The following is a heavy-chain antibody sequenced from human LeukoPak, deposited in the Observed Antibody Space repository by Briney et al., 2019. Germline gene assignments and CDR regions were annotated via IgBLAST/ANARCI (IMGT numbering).Heavy chain of an antibody. CDR3: ARFTVTTYYYYGMDV. CDR1: GGSISGSSYY. J-gene: IGHJ6*02. V-gene: IGHV4-31*03. CDR2: IYYSGST. Sequence: SETLSLTCTVSGGSISGSSYYWGWIRQPPGKGLEWIGYIYYSGSTYYNPSLKSRVTISVDMSKNQFSLKLSSVTAADTAVYYCARFTVTTYYYYGMDVWGQGTTVTVSS. D-gene: IGHD4-17*01.